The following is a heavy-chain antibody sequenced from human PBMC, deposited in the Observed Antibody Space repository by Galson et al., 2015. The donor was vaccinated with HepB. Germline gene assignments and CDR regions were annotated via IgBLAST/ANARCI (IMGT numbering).Heavy chain of an antibody. CDR1: GFTFSSYS. D-gene: IGHD3-22*01. J-gene: IGHJ3*02. V-gene: IGHV3-48*02. Sequence: SLRLSCAASGFTFSSYSMNWVRQAPGKGLEWVSYISSSSSTIYYADSVKGRFTISRDNAKNSLYLQMNSLRDEDTAVYYCARDAYYYDSSGHHDAFDIWGQGTMVTVSS. CDR2: ISSSSSTI. CDR3: ARDAYYYDSSGHHDAFDI.